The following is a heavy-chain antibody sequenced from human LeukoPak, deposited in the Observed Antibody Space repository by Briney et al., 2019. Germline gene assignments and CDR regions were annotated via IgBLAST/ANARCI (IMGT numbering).Heavy chain of an antibody. J-gene: IGHJ3*02. CDR2: IYPGDSDT. CDR3: ARSRAPGAADAFDI. V-gene: IGHV5-51*01. D-gene: IGHD7-27*01. CDR1: GYSFTSYW. Sequence: GESLKISCKDSGYSFTSYWIGWVRQIPGKGLEWGGIIYPGDSDTRYSPSFQGQITISADKSINTAYLQWSSLKAPDTAMYYCARSRAPGAADAFDIWGQGTMVTVSS.